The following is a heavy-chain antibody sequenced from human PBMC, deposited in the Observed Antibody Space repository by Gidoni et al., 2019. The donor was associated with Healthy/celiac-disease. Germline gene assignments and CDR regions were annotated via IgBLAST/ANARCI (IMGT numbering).Heavy chain of an antibody. CDR1: SGFISSYY. CDR2: IYYSGST. Sequence: QVQLQESAPGLVKPSETLSPTCTVASGFISSYYWSWIRQPPGKGLEWIGYIYYSGSTNYNTSLKSRVTISVDTSKNQFSLKLCSVTAADTAVYYCARFSISSARFDYWGQGTLVTVSS. V-gene: IGHV4-59*01. J-gene: IGHJ4*02. CDR3: ARFSISSARFDY.